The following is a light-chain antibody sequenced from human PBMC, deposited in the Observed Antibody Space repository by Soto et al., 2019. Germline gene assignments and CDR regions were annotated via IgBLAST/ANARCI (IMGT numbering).Light chain of an antibody. CDR1: QRVSSS. CDR3: QQRSNWLLT. V-gene: IGKV3-11*01. J-gene: IGKJ4*01. CDR2: DAS. Sequence: EIVLTQSPATLSSSPGERATLSCRASQRVSSSLAWYQQKPGQAPRLLIYDASNRATGIPARFSGSGSGTDFTLTISSLAPEDFAVYYCQQRSNWLLTFGGGTKVEIK.